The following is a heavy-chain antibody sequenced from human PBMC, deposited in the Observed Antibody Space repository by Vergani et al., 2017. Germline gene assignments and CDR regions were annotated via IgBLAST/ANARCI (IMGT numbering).Heavy chain of an antibody. D-gene: IGHD1-1*01. J-gene: IGHJ1*01. Sequence: QVHPVESGGGVVQPGRSLRLSCVVSGFTPSYYGMHWVRQAPGKGLEWVAVISYDGTQKYYADSVKGRFTISRDNSKSTLYLQMNSLRTEDTAVYYCATKSCGTPGCQIGYFREWGQGTLVTVSS. CDR2: ISYDGTQK. V-gene: IGHV3-30*03. CDR1: GFTPSYYG. CDR3: ATKSCGTPGCQIGYFRE.